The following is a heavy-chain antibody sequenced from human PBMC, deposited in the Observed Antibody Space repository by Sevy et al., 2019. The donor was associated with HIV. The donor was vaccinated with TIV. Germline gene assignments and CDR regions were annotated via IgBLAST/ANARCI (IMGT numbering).Heavy chain of an antibody. V-gene: IGHV1-69*13. CDR3: ARARYGCSGGSCYSGYYYYGMDV. CDR1: GGTFSSYA. D-gene: IGHD2-15*01. J-gene: IGHJ6*02. Sequence: ASVKVSCKASGGTFSSYAISWVRQAPGQGLEWMGGIIPIFGTANYPQKFQGRVTITADESTSTAYMELSSLRSEDTAVYYCARARYGCSGGSCYSGYYYYGMDVWGQGTPVTVSS. CDR2: IIPIFGTA.